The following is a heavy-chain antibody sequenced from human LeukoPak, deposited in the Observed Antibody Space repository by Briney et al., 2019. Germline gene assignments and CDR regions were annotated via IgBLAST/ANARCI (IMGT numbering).Heavy chain of an antibody. V-gene: IGHV4-34*01. CDR3: ARGSIAAAGNYGY. Sequence: SETLSLTCAVYGGSFSGYYWSWIRQPPGKGLEWIGEINHSGSTNYNPSLKSRVTISVDTSKNQFSLKLSPVTAADTAVYYCARGSIAAAGNYGYWGQGTLVTVSS. D-gene: IGHD6-13*01. CDR2: INHSGST. J-gene: IGHJ4*02. CDR1: GGSFSGYY.